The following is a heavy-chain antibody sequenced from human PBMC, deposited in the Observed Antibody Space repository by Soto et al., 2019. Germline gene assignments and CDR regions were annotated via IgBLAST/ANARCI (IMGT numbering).Heavy chain of an antibody. Sequence: QVQLVQSGAEVKKPGASVKVSCKASGYTFTNYVMHWVRQAPGQRLEWMGSINAGDDNTKYSQKFQGRVTITTDTSASTAYMELSSLSSEDTAVYYCARESGYPLDYWGQGTLVTVSS. V-gene: IGHV1-3*01. CDR3: ARESGYPLDY. CDR1: GYTFTNYV. D-gene: IGHD3-22*01. CDR2: INAGDDNT. J-gene: IGHJ4*02.